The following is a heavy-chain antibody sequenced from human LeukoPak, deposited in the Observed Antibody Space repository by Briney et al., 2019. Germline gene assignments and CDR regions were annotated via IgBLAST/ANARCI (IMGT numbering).Heavy chain of an antibody. V-gene: IGHV3-21*06. CDR2: ISSNSKYI. CDR1: SFTFSSYT. D-gene: IGHD6-19*01. CDR3: ARDLEWLVRFDS. J-gene: IGHJ4*02. Sequence: PGGSLRLSCAASSFTFSSYTMNWVRQAPGEGLEWVSSISSNSKYIHYADSLKGRFIISRDNANNSLYLQMNSLGVEDTAVYYCARDLEWLVRFDSWGQGTLVTVSS.